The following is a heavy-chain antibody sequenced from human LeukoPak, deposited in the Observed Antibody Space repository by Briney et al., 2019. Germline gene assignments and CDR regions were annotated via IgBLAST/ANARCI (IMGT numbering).Heavy chain of an antibody. V-gene: IGHV3-48*01. J-gene: IGHJ4*02. CDR1: GLTISSYS. D-gene: IGHD3-10*01. CDR2: ISSSSSTI. Sequence: GGTLRLSCAASGLTISSYSMNWVRQAPGKGLQWVSYISSSSSTIYYADSVKGRFTISRDNAKNSLYLQMNSLRAEDTAVYYCARALWFGETFPAYWGQGTLVTVSS. CDR3: ARALWFGETFPAY.